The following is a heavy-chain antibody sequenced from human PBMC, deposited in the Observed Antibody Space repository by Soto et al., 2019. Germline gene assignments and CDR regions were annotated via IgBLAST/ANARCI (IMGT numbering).Heavy chain of an antibody. Sequence: EVQLVESGGGLIQPGGSLRLSCAVSGFTVRANYMSWVRQAPGKGLEWVSVIYSGDTTYYADSVKGRFIISRDISKNTLYPQMNILRAEDTAVYYCHGYGYWGQGTLVTVSS. CDR3: HGYGY. V-gene: IGHV3-53*01. CDR1: GFTVRANY. CDR2: IYSGDTT. D-gene: IGHD5-12*01. J-gene: IGHJ4*02.